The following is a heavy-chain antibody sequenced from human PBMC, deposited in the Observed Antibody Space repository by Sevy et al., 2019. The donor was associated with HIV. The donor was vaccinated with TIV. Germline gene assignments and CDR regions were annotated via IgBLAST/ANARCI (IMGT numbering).Heavy chain of an antibody. CDR3: VASRSWNGGTIDH. D-gene: IGHD1-26*01. Sequence: GGSLRLSCAASGFIFSSHWMHWVRQVPGKGLVWVSRINGDGSITNYTDPVKGRFSISRDNAKNTLYLQMNSLSGEDTAVYYCVASRSWNGGTIDHWGQGTLVTVSS. V-gene: IGHV3-74*01. J-gene: IGHJ5*02. CDR1: GFIFSSHW. CDR2: INGDGSIT.